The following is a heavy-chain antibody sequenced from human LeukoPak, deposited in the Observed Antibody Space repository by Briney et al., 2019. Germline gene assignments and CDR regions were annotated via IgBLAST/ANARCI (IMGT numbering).Heavy chain of an antibody. J-gene: IGHJ5*02. V-gene: IGHV3-21*01. CDR3: ARDRGSEWLVLNWFDP. D-gene: IGHD6-19*01. Sequence: GGSLRLSCAASGFTFSSYSMNWVRQAPGKGLEWVSSISSSSSYIYYADSVKGRFTISRDNAKNSLYPQMNSLRAEDTAVYYCARDRGSEWLVLNWFDPWGQGTLVTVSS. CDR1: GFTFSSYS. CDR2: ISSSSSYI.